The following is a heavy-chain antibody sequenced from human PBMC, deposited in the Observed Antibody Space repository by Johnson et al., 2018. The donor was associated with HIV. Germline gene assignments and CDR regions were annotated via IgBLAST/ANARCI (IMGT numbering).Heavy chain of an antibody. J-gene: IGHJ3*01. CDR2: IKQDGSER. CDR3: ARGRGALDV. Sequence: EVQLVESGGGLVQPGGSLRLSCAASGFTFGNYWMTWVRQAPGKGLEWVANIKQDGSERYYVDSVEGRFAISRDNAKNSLQLQMDSLTAEDPAVYFCARGRGALDVWGQGTMVIVSS. D-gene: IGHD3-16*01. CDR1: GFTFGNYW. V-gene: IGHV3-7*03.